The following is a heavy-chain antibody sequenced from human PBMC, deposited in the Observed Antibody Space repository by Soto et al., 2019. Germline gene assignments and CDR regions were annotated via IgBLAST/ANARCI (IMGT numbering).Heavy chain of an antibody. Sequence: QDQLVQSGAEVKKPGASVKVSCKASVFTSSGISWVRQAPGQRLEWMGWISTHNGITLYAQKVHGRVIMTMDTSTTTVYMELRRLRPDDTAVYLCAQEAILELFDAHDLWGQETMVTDSS. CDR1: VFTSSG. V-gene: IGHV1-18*04. D-gene: IGHD1-7*01. J-gene: IGHJ3*01. CDR2: ISTHNGIT. CDR3: AQEAILELFDAHDL.